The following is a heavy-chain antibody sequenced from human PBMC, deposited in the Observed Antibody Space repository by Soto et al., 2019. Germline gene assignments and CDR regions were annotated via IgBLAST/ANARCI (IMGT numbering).Heavy chain of an antibody. V-gene: IGHV4-39*01. CDR1: GGSISSSSYY. Sequence: QLQLQESGPGLVKPSETLSLTCTVSGGSISSSSYYWGWIRQPPGKGLEWIGSIYYSGSTYYNPSLEIRVTISVDTSKNQFSLKLSSVTAADTAVYYCARRRELWPYYFDYWGQGTLVTVSS. CDR3: ARRRELWPYYFDY. CDR2: IYYSGST. J-gene: IGHJ4*02. D-gene: IGHD5-18*01.